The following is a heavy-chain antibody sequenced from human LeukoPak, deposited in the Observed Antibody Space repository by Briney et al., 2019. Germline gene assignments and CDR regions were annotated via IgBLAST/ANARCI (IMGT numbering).Heavy chain of an antibody. D-gene: IGHD3-22*01. J-gene: IGHJ4*02. Sequence: GGSLRLSCAASGFTFSSYAMSWVRQAPGKGLEWVSAISGGADITYYADSVKGRFTISRDNAKNSLYLQMNSLRAEDTAVYYCARDVDKYYYGSSAYPAIGYWGQGTLVTVSS. V-gene: IGHV3-23*01. CDR3: ARDVDKYYYGSSAYPAIGY. CDR2: ISGGADIT. CDR1: GFTFSSYA.